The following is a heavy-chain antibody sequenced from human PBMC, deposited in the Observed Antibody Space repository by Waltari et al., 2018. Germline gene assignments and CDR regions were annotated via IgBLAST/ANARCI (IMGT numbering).Heavy chain of an antibody. J-gene: IGHJ4*02. CDR2: IYWNDDK. CDR3: AHRRGDSSGYFPFDY. V-gene: IGHV2-5*01. D-gene: IGHD3-22*01. CDR1: GFSLSTSGVG. Sequence: QITLKESGPTLVKPTQTLTLTCTFSGFSLSTSGVGVGWIRQPPGKALEWLALIYWNDDKRYSPTLKSRLTITKDTSKNQVVLTMTNMDPVDTATYYCAHRRGDSSGYFPFDYWGQGTLVTVSS.